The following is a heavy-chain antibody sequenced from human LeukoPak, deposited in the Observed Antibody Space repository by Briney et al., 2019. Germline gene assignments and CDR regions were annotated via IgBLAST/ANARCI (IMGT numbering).Heavy chain of an antibody. J-gene: IGHJ4*02. D-gene: IGHD3-9*01. CDR1: GFTFSSYA. CDR3: ARPNYDILTGYSS. CDR2: ISGSGGST. Sequence: GGSLRLSCAASGFTFSSYAMSWVRQAPGKGLEWVSAISGSGGSTYYADSVKGRFTISRDNAKNSLYLQMNSLRAEDTAVYYCARPNYDILTGYSSWGQGTLVTVSS. V-gene: IGHV3-23*01.